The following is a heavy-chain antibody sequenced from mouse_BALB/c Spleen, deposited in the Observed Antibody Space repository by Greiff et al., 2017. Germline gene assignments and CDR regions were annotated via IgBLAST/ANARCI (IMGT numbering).Heavy chain of an antibody. CDR2: INPYNDGT. Sequence: EVKLMESGPELVKPGASVKMSCKASGYTFTSYVMHWVKQKPGQGLEWIGYINPYNDGTKYNEKFKGKATLTSDKSSSTAYMELSSLTSEDSAVYYCARGVNWYYFDYWGQGTTLTVSS. CDR3: ARGVNWYYFDY. D-gene: IGHD4-1*01. J-gene: IGHJ2*01. CDR1: GYTFTSYV. V-gene: IGHV1-14*01.